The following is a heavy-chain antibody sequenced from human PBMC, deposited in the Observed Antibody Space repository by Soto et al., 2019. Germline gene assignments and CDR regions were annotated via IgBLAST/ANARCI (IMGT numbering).Heavy chain of an antibody. CDR2: ISAYNANA. Sequence: QIQLLQSGAEVKKPGASVKVTCKASGYTFRNFGISWVRQAPGQGLEWMGWISAYNANANYAQKFQGRLTMTADTSTSTAYMELRSLRSDDTAVYYCARENSYFDSWGQGTLVTVSS. J-gene: IGHJ4*02. CDR3: ARENSYFDS. V-gene: IGHV1-18*01. CDR1: GYTFRNFG.